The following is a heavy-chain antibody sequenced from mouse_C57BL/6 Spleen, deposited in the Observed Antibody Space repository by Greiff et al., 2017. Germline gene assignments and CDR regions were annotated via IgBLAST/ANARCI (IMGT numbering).Heavy chain of an antibody. CDR1: GYTFTSYW. J-gene: IGHJ4*01. V-gene: IGHV1-64*01. CDR3: ARPHYYAMDY. Sequence: QVQLQQPGAELVKPGASVKLSCKASGYTFTSYWMHWVKQRPGQGLEWIGMIHPNSGSTNYNEKFKSKATLTVDKSSSTAYIQLSSLTSEDAAVYYCARPHYYAMDYWGQGTSVTVSS. CDR2: IHPNSGST.